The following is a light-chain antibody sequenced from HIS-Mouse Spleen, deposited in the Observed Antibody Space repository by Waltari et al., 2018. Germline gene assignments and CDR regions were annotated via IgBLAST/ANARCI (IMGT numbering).Light chain of an antibody. Sequence: SYELTQPPSVSVSPGQTARITCSGDALPKKYAYWYQQKSGQAPVLVIYEDSKRPYWIPERFSGSSSGTMATLTISGGQVEDEAVYYCYSTDSSGNHRVFGGRTKLTVL. V-gene: IGLV3-10*01. CDR1: ALPKKY. CDR2: EDS. J-gene: IGLJ2*01. CDR3: YSTDSSGNHRV.